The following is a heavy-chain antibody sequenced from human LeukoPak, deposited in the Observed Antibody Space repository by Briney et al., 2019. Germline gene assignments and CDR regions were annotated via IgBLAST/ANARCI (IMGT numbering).Heavy chain of an antibody. Sequence: SETLSLTCTVSGGSISSYYWSWIRQPPGKGLEWIGYICYSGSTNYNPSLKSRVTISVDTSKNQFSLKLSSVTAADTAVYYCARQNFMITFGGVIPNDFDYWGQGTLVTVSS. J-gene: IGHJ4*02. CDR2: ICYSGST. V-gene: IGHV4-59*01. CDR3: ARQNFMITFGGVIPNDFDY. D-gene: IGHD3-16*01. CDR1: GGSISSYY.